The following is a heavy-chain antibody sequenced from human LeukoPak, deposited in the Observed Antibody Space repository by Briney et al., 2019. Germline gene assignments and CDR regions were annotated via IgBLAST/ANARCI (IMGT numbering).Heavy chain of an antibody. CDR2: IYYSGST. Sequence: SETLSLTCTVSGGSISSNSYYWGWLRQPPGKGLEWIGSIYYSGSTYYNPSLKSRVTISVDTSKNQFSLKLSSVTAADTVVYYCATRAPYYFDYWGQGTLVTVSS. J-gene: IGHJ4*02. V-gene: IGHV4-39*07. CDR3: ATRAPYYFDY. CDR1: GGSISSNSYY.